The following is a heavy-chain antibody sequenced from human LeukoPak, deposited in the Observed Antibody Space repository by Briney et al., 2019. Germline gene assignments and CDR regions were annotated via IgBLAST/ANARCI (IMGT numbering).Heavy chain of an antibody. Sequence: ASVKVSCKASGCTFTGYYMHWVRQAPGQGLEWMGWINPNSGGTNYAQKFQGRVTMTRDTSISTAYMELSRLRSDDTAVYYCARARYSSSYTGMDVWGQGTTVTVSS. V-gene: IGHV1-2*02. J-gene: IGHJ6*02. D-gene: IGHD6-13*01. CDR1: GCTFTGYY. CDR2: INPNSGGT. CDR3: ARARYSSSYTGMDV.